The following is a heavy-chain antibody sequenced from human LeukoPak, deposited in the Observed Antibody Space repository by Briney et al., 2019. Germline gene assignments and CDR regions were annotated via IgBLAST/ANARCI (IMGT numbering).Heavy chain of an antibody. J-gene: IGHJ4*02. CDR1: GFTFDDYA. D-gene: IGHD2-15*01. CDR2: ISWDGGST. V-gene: IGHV3-43D*03. CDR3: AKDIGRGYCSGGSCYPDY. Sequence: GGSLRLSCAASGFTFDDYAMHWVRQAPGKGLEWVSLISWDGGSTYYADSVKGRFTISRDNSKNSLYLQMNSLRAEDTALYYCAKDIGRGYCSGGSCYPDYWGQGTLVTVSS.